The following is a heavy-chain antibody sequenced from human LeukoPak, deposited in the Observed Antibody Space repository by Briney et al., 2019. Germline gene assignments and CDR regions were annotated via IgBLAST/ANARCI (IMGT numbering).Heavy chain of an antibody. J-gene: IGHJ4*02. CDR2: INPSGGST. CDR3: AREDYPVVGLDY. Sequence: GASVKVSCKASGYTFTSYYMHWVRQAPGQGLEWMGIINPSGGSTSYAQKFQGRVTMTRDMSTSTVYMELSSLRSEDTAVYYCAREDYPVVGLDYWGQGTLVTVSS. V-gene: IGHV1-46*01. CDR1: GYTFTSYY. D-gene: IGHD4/OR15-4a*01.